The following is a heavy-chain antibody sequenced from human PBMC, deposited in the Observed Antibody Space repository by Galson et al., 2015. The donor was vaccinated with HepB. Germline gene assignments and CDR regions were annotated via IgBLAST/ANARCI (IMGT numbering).Heavy chain of an antibody. Sequence: CAISGDSVSSHSVAWNWIRQSPSRGLEWLGRTFYRSKWYNDYAVSVKSRITISPDTSKNQFSLHLNSVTPEDTAVYYCARDRGSRWDNWFDPWGQGTLVTVSS. CDR2: TFYRSKWYN. J-gene: IGHJ5*02. CDR3: ARDRGSRWDNWFDP. D-gene: IGHD6-13*01. CDR1: GDSVSSHSVA. V-gene: IGHV6-1*01.